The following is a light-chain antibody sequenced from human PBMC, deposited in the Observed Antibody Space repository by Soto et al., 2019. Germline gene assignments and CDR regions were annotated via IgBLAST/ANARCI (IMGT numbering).Light chain of an antibody. V-gene: IGLV2-8*01. CDR1: SSDVGGYKY. J-gene: IGLJ3*02. CDR3: SSYADSNNLR. CDR2: EAT. Sequence: QSALTQPPSASGSPGQSVTISCTGTSSDVGGYKYVSWYQQHPGKAPKLLIYEATQRPSGVPELFSGSKSGNPASLTVSRLQAEDEADYYCSSYADSNNLRFGGGTKMTVL.